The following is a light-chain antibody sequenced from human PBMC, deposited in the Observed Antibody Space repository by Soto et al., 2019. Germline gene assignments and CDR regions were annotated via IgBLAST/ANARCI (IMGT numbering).Light chain of an antibody. CDR2: ANN. J-gene: IGLJ3*02. CDR1: GSNIGARYE. V-gene: IGLV1-40*03. CDR3: QSYDSSLSGWV. Sequence: QAVVTQPPSVSGAPGQRITISCTGSGSNIGARYEVQWYQQFPGTAPKLLIYANNDRPSGVPDRFSGSQSGASASLAITGLQADGEADYYCQSYDSSLSGWVFGGGTKLTVL.